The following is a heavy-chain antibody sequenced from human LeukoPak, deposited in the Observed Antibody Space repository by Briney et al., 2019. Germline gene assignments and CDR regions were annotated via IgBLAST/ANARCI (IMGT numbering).Heavy chain of an antibody. CDR1: GYSISSGYY. D-gene: IGHD3-10*01. J-gene: IGHJ4*02. CDR2: IYHSGST. Sequence: PSETLSLTCTVSGYSISSGYYWGWIRQPPGKGLEWIGSIYHSGSTYYNPSLKSRVTISVDTSKNQFSLKLSSVTAADTAVYYCVRDRSRSLKYYYGSGSFDYWGQGTLVTVSS. V-gene: IGHV4-38-2*02. CDR3: VRDRSRSLKYYYGSGSFDY.